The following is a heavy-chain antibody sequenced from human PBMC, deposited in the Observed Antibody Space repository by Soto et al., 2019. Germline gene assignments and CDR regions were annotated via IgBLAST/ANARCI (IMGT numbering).Heavy chain of an antibody. CDR2: IWYDGSNK. Sequence: GRSLRLSCAASGFTFSSYGMHWVRQAPGKGLEWVAVIWYDGSNKYYADSVKGRFTISRDNSKNTLYLQMNSLRSEDTAVYYCARDLAAADYWGQGTPVTVSS. V-gene: IGHV3-33*01. CDR3: ARDLAAADY. CDR1: GFTFSSYG. D-gene: IGHD6-13*01. J-gene: IGHJ4*02.